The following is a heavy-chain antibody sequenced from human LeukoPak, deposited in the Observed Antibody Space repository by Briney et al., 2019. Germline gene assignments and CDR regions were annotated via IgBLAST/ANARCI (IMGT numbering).Heavy chain of an antibody. CDR1: GYTFTGYY. CDR3: AIYYYGSGSYGGAFDI. D-gene: IGHD3-10*01. V-gene: IGHV1-2*04. CDR2: INPNSGGT. J-gene: IGHJ3*02. Sequence: SVKVSCKASGYTFTGYYMHWVRQAPGQGLEWMGWINPNSGGTNYAQKFQGWVTMTRDTSISTAYMELSRLRSDDTAVYYCAIYYYGSGSYGGAFDIWGQGTMVTVSS.